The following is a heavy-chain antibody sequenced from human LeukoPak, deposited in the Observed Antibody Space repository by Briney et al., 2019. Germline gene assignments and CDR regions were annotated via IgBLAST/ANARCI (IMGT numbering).Heavy chain of an antibody. Sequence: KPSETLSLTCAVYGGSFSGYYWSWIRQPPGKGLEWIGEINHSGSTNYNPSLKSRVTISVDTSKNQFSLKLSSVTAADTAVYYCARESSFSWYYFDYWGQGTLVTVSS. J-gene: IGHJ4*02. CDR2: INHSGST. CDR3: ARESSFSWYYFDY. CDR1: GGSFSGYY. D-gene: IGHD6-13*01. V-gene: IGHV4-34*01.